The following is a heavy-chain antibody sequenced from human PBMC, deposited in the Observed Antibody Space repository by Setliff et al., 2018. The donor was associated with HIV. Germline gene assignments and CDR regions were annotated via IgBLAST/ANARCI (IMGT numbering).Heavy chain of an antibody. D-gene: IGHD5-12*01. CDR3: ARGYASGYDAYGY. CDR2: IIHSGSI. Sequence: SETLSLTCAVYGGSFNDYYWSWIRQPPGKGLEWIGEIIHSGSINYNPSLKSRVTISVDTYNDQFSLNMNSVNAADTAVYYCARGYASGYDAYGYWGQGTLVTVSS. CDR1: GGSFNDYY. J-gene: IGHJ4*02. V-gene: IGHV4-34*01.